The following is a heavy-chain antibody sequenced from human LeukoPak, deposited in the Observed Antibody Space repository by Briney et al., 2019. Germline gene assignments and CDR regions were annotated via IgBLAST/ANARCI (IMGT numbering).Heavy chain of an antibody. CDR1: GFTFSSYA. D-gene: IGHD3-16*02. Sequence: GGSLRLSCAASGFTFSSYAMSWVRQAPGKGLEWVSFITGSGGSTHYADSVRGRFTISRDNSKNTLYLQMNSLGAEDTAVYYCAKDPQTFGGVISHDPAGDYWGQGTLVTVSS. CDR2: ITGSGGST. CDR3: AKDPQTFGGVISHDPAGDY. V-gene: IGHV3-23*01. J-gene: IGHJ4*02.